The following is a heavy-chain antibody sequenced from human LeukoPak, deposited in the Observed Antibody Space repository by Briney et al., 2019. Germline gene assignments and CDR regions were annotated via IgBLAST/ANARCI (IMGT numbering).Heavy chain of an antibody. V-gene: IGHV3-15*01. D-gene: IGHD2/OR15-2a*01. Sequence: GGSLRLSCSASGFPFIPAWMTWVRQSPEKGLEWVGPSKSRGFGGTTDYAAPVKGRFTISRDDSKSTLYLQMNDLKYEDTAVYYCAKVSDPETFSLNYWGQGTLVTVSS. CDR2: SKSRGFGGTT. J-gene: IGHJ4*02. CDR1: GFPFIPAW. CDR3: AKVSDPETFSLNY.